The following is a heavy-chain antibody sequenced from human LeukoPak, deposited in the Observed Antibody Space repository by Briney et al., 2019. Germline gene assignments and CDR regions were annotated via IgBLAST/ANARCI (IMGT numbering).Heavy chain of an antibody. CDR2: IYSGGST. Sequence: PGGSLRLSCAASGFTVSSNYMGWVRQAPGKGLEWVSVIYSGGSTYYADSVKGRLTISRDNSKNTLYLQMNSLRAEDTAVYYCATQRWLQWLDYWGQGTLVTVSS. D-gene: IGHD5-24*01. J-gene: IGHJ4*02. V-gene: IGHV3-53*01. CDR1: GFTVSSNY. CDR3: ATQRWLQWLDY.